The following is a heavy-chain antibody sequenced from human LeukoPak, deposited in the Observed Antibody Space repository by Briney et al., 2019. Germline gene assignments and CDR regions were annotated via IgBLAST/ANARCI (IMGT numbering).Heavy chain of an antibody. CDR1: GFTFSNYC. Sequence: GGSLRLSCAVSGFTFSNYCMSWVRQAPGKGLEWVANINKNGGEKYYIDSVEGPVTISRDNAKSSLYLQMNTLRAEDTAVYYWARDPDPGTTYYGGQGTLVTVSS. J-gene: IGHJ4*02. CDR2: INKNGGEK. CDR3: ARDPDPGTTYY. D-gene: IGHD1-7*01. V-gene: IGHV3-7*01.